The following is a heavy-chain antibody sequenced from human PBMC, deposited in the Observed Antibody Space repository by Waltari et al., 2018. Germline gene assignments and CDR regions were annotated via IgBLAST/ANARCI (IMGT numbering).Heavy chain of an antibody. V-gene: IGHV4-61*02. J-gene: IGHJ4*02. D-gene: IGHD3-22*01. CDR3: ARDXYYYDGSGYPAX. CDR2: IHVYGNT. CDR1: GGSISRXTYY. Sequence: QLQESGXGLXXPSQXLSLSCXVSGGSISRXTYYWSWIRQPAGKGLEWIGRIHVYGNTNXNPSLISRVTXSVDTSRNQFFLTVNSGXAADTAVYXCARDXYYYDGSGYPAXWGQGTRVTVSS.